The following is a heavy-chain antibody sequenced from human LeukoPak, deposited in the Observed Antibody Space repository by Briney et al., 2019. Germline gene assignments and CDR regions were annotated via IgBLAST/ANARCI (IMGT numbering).Heavy chain of an antibody. CDR2: IKQDGSEK. CDR3: AKSRSYYYDSSGYYAVDY. CDR1: GFTFSDYW. Sequence: GGSLRLSCAASGFTFSDYWMSWVRQAPGKGLEWVANIKQDGSEKSYLDSVKGRFTISRDNVENSLYLQMNSLRAEDTAVYYCAKSRSYYYDSSGYYAVDYWGQGTLVTVSS. D-gene: IGHD3-22*01. J-gene: IGHJ4*02. V-gene: IGHV3-7*02.